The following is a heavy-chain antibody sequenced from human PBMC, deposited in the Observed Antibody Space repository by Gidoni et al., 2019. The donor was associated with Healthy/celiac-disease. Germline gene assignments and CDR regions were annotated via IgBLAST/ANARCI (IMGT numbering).Heavy chain of an antibody. Sequence: QVQLQQSGPGLVKPSQPLSLPCPISGAIVSSTIAAWNWIRQSPSRGLEWLGRTYYRSKWYNDYAVSVKSRITINPDTSKNQFSLQLNSVTPEDTAVYYCARDPRGSSWPGWFDPWGQGTLVTVSS. J-gene: IGHJ5*02. CDR2: TYYRSKWYN. D-gene: IGHD6-13*01. CDR1: GAIVSSTIAA. V-gene: IGHV6-1*01. CDR3: ARDPRGSSWPGWFDP.